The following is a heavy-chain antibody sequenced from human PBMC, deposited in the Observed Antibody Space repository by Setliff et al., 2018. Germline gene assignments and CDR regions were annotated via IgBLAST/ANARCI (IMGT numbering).Heavy chain of an antibody. J-gene: IGHJ6*03. D-gene: IGHD6-19*01. CDR3: AREQWLDPPGYYYMDV. CDR1: GGSISSSGHY. Sequence: SETLSLTCTVSGGSISSSGHYWSWIRQPPGKGLEWIGNIYYSGRTYYNPSLKSRVTISVDTSKNQFSLKLTSVTAADTAVYYCAREQWLDPPGYYYMDVWAKGTTVTAP. CDR2: IYYSGRT. V-gene: IGHV4-39*02.